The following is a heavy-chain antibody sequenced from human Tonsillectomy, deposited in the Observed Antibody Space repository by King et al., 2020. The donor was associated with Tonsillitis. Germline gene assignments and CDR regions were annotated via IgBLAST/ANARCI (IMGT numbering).Heavy chain of an antibody. D-gene: IGHD3-10*01. J-gene: IGHJ4*02. CDR3: ARGGYYGSGSYYGAPDY. V-gene: IGHV4-59*01. CDR2: IYYSGST. CDR1: GGSISSYY. Sequence: QLQESGPGLVKPSETLSLTCTVSGGSISSYYWSWIRQPPGKGLEWIGYIYYSGSTNYNPSLKSRVTISVDTSKNQFSLKLSSVTAADTAVYYCARGGYYGSGSYYGAPDYWGQGTLVTVSS.